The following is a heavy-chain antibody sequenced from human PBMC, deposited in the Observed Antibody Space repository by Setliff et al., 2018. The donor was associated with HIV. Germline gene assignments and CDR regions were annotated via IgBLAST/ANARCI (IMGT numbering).Heavy chain of an antibody. D-gene: IGHD2-8*01. CDR3: AKFYCPHGVCYGFDI. CDR2: IHTSGST. Sequence: PSETQSLTCTVSGGSMTNYWSWIRQPPGKGLEFIGHIHTSGSTIYNPSLKSRLTITIDTSRNQFSLKLTSVTAADTAVYYCAKFYCPHGVCYGFDIWGQGTMVTVSS. V-gene: IGHV4-4*09. CDR1: GGSMTNY. J-gene: IGHJ3*02.